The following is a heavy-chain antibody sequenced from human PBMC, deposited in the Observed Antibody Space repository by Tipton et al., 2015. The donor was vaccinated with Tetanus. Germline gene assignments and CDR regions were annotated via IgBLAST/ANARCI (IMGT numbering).Heavy chain of an antibody. V-gene: IGHV4-34*01. CDR3: ARQGSTSSLFYY. Sequence: TLSLTCAVYGGSFTDYSWSWIRQPPGQGLEWIGEVNQAGNTDYIPSLKGRVTMSLDTSKSQLSLRLNSVTAADTAVYYCARQGSTSSLFYYWGQGNLVTVSS. CDR2: VNQAGNT. D-gene: IGHD6-6*01. CDR1: GGSFTDYS. J-gene: IGHJ4*02.